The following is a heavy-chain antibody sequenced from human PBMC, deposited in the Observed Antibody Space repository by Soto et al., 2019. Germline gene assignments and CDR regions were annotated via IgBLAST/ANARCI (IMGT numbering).Heavy chain of an antibody. CDR1: GVTFSXYA. D-gene: IGHD2-15*01. Sequence: SXKXSCKASGVTFSXYAISCVRQAPGQGLEWIGGIIPIFGTANYAQKFQGRVTMTADESTRTAYMELSSLRSEDTAVYYCARGPYGGKLFFDYWGQGTLGTVS. J-gene: IGHJ4*02. CDR3: ARGPYGGKLFFDY. V-gene: IGHV1-69*13. CDR2: IIPIFGTA.